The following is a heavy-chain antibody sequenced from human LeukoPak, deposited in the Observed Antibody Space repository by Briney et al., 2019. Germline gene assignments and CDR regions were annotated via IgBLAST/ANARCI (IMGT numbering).Heavy chain of an antibody. Sequence: GGSLRLSCAASGFTFSSYWMSWVRQAPGKGLEWVANIKQDGSEKYYVDSVKGRFTISRDNAKNSLYLQMNSLRAEDTAVYYCASLVAAAGNTKYSEYFQHWGQGTLVTVSS. CDR2: IKQDGSEK. J-gene: IGHJ1*01. CDR3: ASLVAAAGNTKYSEYFQH. D-gene: IGHD6-13*01. CDR1: GFTFSSYW. V-gene: IGHV3-7*01.